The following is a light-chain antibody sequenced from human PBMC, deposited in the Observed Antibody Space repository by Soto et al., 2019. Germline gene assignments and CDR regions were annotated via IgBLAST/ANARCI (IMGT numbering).Light chain of an antibody. CDR2: GAS. CDR3: QQYGRSPPMT. J-gene: IGKJ5*01. V-gene: IGKV3-20*01. Sequence: EIVLTQSPGTLSLSPGERATLSCRASQSVSSNYLAWYQRKPGQAPRLLIYGASTRATGIPDRFSGSGSGTDFTLTISRLEPEDFAVYYCQQYGRSPPMTFGQGTRLEIK. CDR1: QSVSSNY.